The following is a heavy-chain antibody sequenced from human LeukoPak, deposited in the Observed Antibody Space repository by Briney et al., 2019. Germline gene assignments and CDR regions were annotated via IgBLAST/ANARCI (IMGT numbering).Heavy chain of an antibody. Sequence: GGSLRLSCAASGFTLSSYAMSWVRQAPGKGLEWVSAISGSGGSTYYADSVKGRFTISRDNSKNTLYLQMNSLRAEDTAVYYCAKPGSGYYYFDYWGQGTLVTVSS. J-gene: IGHJ4*02. D-gene: IGHD3-22*01. CDR3: AKPGSGYYYFDY. V-gene: IGHV3-23*01. CDR1: GFTLSSYA. CDR2: ISGSGGST.